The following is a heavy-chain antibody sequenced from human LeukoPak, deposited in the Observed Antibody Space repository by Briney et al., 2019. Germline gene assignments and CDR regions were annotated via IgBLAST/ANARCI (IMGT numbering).Heavy chain of an antibody. V-gene: IGHV3-48*02. Sequence: GGSLGLSCAASGFTFRLYSMNWVRQAPGKGLEWLSYIRSTDGAIAYADSVKGRFTISRDDAKNSLYLQMNSLRDEDTAVYYCARDRDWAFDYWGQGTLITVSS. D-gene: IGHD3-9*01. J-gene: IGHJ4*02. CDR1: GFTFRLYS. CDR3: ARDRDWAFDY. CDR2: IRSTDGAI.